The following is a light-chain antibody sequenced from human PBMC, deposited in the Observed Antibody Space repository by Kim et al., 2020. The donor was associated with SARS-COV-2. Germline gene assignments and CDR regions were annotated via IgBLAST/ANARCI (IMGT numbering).Light chain of an antibody. CDR3: NSRGSSTVV. Sequence: GAFGQTVSITCRGDRLSNYYASWYQQQPEQAPILVFYGNNKRPSGTPPRFCGSSGRDTATLTTTGPQAEDEDDYYCNSRGSSTVVFGGGTKVTVL. CDR1: RLSNYY. CDR2: GNN. J-gene: IGLJ2*01. V-gene: IGLV3-19*01.